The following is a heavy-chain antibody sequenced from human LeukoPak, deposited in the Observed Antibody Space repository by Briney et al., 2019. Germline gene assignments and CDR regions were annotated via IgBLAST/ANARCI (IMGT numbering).Heavy chain of an antibody. D-gene: IGHD6-19*01. CDR3: ARDISSGWYTVDY. CDR2: IYYSGST. CDR1: GGSFSGYY. Sequence: SETLSLTCAVYGGSFSGYYWGWSRQPPGKGLEWIGSIYYSGSTYYNPSLKSRVTISVDTSKNQFSLKLSSVTAADTAVYYCARDISSGWYTVDYWGQGTLVTVSS. J-gene: IGHJ4*02. V-gene: IGHV4-34*01.